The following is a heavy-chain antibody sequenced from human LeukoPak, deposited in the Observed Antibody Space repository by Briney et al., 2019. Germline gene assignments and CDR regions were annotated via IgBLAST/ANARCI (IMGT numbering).Heavy chain of an antibody. V-gene: IGHV1-69*13. CDR3: ARDPELRYMEESFDP. Sequence: ASVKVSCKASGGTFSSYAISWVRQAPGQGLEWMGGIIPIFGTANYAQKFQGRVTITADESTSTAYMELSSLRSEDTAVYYCARDPELRYMEESFDPWGQGTLVTVSS. CDR2: IIPIFGTA. D-gene: IGHD3-9*01. CDR1: GGTFSSYA. J-gene: IGHJ5*02.